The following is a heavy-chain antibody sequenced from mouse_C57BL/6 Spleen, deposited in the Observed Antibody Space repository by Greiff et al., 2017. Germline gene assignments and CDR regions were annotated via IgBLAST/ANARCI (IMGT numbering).Heavy chain of an antibody. J-gene: IGHJ4*01. Sequence: EVQRVESEGGLVQPGSSMKLSCTASGFTFSDYYMAWVRQVPEKGLEWVANINYDGSSTYYLDSLKSRFIISRDNAKNILYLQMSSLKSEDTATYYCAREDYDVGYAMDYWGQGTSVTVSS. CDR2: INYDGSST. V-gene: IGHV5-16*01. CDR1: GFTFSDYY. CDR3: AREDYDVGYAMDY. D-gene: IGHD2-4*01.